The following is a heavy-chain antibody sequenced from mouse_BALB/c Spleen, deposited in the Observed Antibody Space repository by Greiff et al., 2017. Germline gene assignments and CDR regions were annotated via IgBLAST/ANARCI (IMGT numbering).Heavy chain of an antibody. CDR1: GFAFSSYD. J-gene: IGHJ2*01. D-gene: IGHD3-1*01. Sequence: VQLKESGGGLVKPGGSLKLSCAASGFAFSSYDMSWVRQTPEKRLEWVAYISSGGGSTYYPDTVKGRFTISRDNAKNTLYLQMSSLKSEDTAMYYCARPARLYFDYWGQGTTLTVSS. CDR2: ISSGGGST. V-gene: IGHV5-12-1*01. CDR3: ARPARLYFDY.